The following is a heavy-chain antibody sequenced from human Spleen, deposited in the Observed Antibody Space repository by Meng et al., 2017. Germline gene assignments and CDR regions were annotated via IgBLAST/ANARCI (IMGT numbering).Heavy chain of an antibody. Sequence: QVQLQEAGPGLVKPSETLSLICAVSGDSISSGNWGIWVRQPPGKGLEWIGEIHHSGSTYYNPSLKSRITMSVDTSKNQFYLKLSSVTAADTAVYYCARARGPGGGHYIDYWGQGTLVTVSS. D-gene: IGHD3-10*01. CDR1: GDSISSGNW. CDR3: ARARGPGGGHYIDY. V-gene: IGHV4-55*01. J-gene: IGHJ4*02. CDR2: IHHSGST.